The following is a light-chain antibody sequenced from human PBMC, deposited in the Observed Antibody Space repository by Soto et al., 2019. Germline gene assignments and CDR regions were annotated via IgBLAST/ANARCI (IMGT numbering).Light chain of an antibody. Sequence: QAVVTQAPSVSAAPGQKVTISCSGSSSNIAINDVAWYQQLPGTAPKLLIYDNRKRPSGIPDRFSGSKSGTSATLAITGLQTGDEADYYCGTWDSSLSVVVFGGGTKVTVL. V-gene: IGLV1-51*01. CDR3: GTWDSSLSVVV. CDR2: DNR. CDR1: SSNIAIND. J-gene: IGLJ3*02.